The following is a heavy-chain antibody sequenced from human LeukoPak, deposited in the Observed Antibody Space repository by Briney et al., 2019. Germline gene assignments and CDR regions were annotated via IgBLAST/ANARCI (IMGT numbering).Heavy chain of an antibody. D-gene: IGHD3-10*01. Sequence: GGSLRLSCEASGFSFSSYNMDWVRQTPGKGLEWVSYISSSGSTIYYADSVKGRFTISRDNAKNSLYLQMNSLRAEDTAVYYCAKYGSGSYYFGYFDYWGQGTLVTVSS. CDR3: AKYGSGSYYFGYFDY. V-gene: IGHV3-48*03. CDR2: ISSSGSTI. CDR1: GFSFSSYN. J-gene: IGHJ4*02.